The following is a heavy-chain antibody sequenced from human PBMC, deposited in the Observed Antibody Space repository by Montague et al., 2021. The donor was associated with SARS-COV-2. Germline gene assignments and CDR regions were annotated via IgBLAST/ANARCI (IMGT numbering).Heavy chain of an antibody. CDR2: INHGGST. CDR3: ARLGDGVVPPPILGVGPYYSYYYMDC. Sequence: SETLSLTCAVYGGSFSTYYWNWIRQPPGKGLEWIGEINHGGSTNYNPYLQSRVTISADKTKNKPSLKLTSVAAAATAVYYCARLGDGVVPPPILGVGPYYSYYYMDCWGKGTTVTVS. D-gene: IGHD3-10*01. V-gene: IGHV4-34*01. J-gene: IGHJ6*03. CDR1: GGSFSTYY.